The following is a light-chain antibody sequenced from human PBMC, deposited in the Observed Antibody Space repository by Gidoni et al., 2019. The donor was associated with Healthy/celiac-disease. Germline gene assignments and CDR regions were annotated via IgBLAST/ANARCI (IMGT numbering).Light chain of an antibody. J-gene: IGLJ1*01. V-gene: IGLV3-1*01. CDR1: KLRDNY. CDR3: QAWDSRTGD. Sequence: SYALTQPPSVSVPPGPTASITCSGDKLRDNYACWCQQTPGQYPLLFIYQDSKRPSGIPERFSGSNSGNTATLTISGTQAMDEADYDCQAWDSRTGDFGTGTKVTVL. CDR2: QDS.